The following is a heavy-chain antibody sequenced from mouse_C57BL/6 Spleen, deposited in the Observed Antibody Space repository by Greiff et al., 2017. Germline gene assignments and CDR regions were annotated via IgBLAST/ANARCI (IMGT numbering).Heavy chain of an antibody. Sequence: QVQLQQPGAELVKPGASVPLSCKASGYTFTSYWLHWVKQRPGRGLAWIGRLDPTSGGTKYNEKFKSKATLTVDKPSSTAYMQLSSLTSEDSAVYYCARGVYGNYAMDYWGQGTSVTVAS. J-gene: IGHJ4*01. CDR3: ARGVYGNYAMDY. D-gene: IGHD1-1*02. CDR2: LDPTSGGT. V-gene: IGHV1-72*01. CDR1: GYTFTSYW.